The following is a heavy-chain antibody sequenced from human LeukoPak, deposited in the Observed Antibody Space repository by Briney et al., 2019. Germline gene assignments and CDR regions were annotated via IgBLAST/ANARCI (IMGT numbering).Heavy chain of an antibody. V-gene: IGHV4-59*08. J-gene: IGHJ3*02. CDR3: ARVAGTGLVGAFDI. CDR2: IYYSGST. Sequence: SETLSLTCTVSGGSISSYYWSWIRQPPGKGLEWIGYIYYSGSTNYNPSLKSRVTISVDTSKNQFSLKLSSVTAADTAVYYCARVAGTGLVGAFDIWGQGTMVTVSS. D-gene: IGHD6-19*01. CDR1: GGSISSYY.